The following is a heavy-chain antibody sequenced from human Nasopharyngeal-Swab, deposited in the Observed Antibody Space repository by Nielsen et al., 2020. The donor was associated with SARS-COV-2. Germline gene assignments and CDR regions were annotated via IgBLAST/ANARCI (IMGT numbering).Heavy chain of an antibody. CDR2: IYPGDSDT. J-gene: IGHJ4*02. CDR1: GYSFTKYC. CDR3: ARHRYFDY. Sequence: KVSCKASGYSFTKYCIGWVRQMPGKGLEWVGIIYPGDSDTRYSPSFQGQVTISADKSISTAYLQWSSLKASDTAMYYCARHRYFDYWGQGTLVTVSS. V-gene: IGHV5-51*01.